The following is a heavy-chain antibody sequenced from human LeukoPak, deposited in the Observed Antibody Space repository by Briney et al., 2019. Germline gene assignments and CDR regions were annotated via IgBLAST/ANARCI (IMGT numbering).Heavy chain of an antibody. J-gene: IGHJ6*02. D-gene: IGHD3-3*01. Sequence: SETLSLTCTVSGGSISSYYWSWIRQPPGKGLEGIGYIYYSGSTNYNPSLKSRVNISVDTSKNHFSLKLSSVTAADTAVYYCARLGTGDFWSGYYPFLTGYGMDVWGQGTTVTVSS. CDR2: IYYSGST. V-gene: IGHV4-59*08. CDR1: GGSISSYY. CDR3: ARLGTGDFWSGYYPFLTGYGMDV.